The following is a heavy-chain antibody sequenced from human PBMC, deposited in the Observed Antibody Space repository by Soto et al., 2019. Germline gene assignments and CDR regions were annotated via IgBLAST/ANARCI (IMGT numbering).Heavy chain of an antibody. J-gene: IGHJ5*02. Sequence: PGGSLRLSCAAPGFTFSSYSMNWVRQAPGKGLEWVSSISSSSSYIYYADSVKGRFTISRDNAKNSLYLQMNSLRAEDTAVYYCASGAEAVAGTDDWFDPWGQGTLVTVSS. CDR1: GFTFSSYS. V-gene: IGHV3-21*01. CDR3: ASGAEAVAGTDDWFDP. CDR2: ISSSSSYI. D-gene: IGHD6-19*01.